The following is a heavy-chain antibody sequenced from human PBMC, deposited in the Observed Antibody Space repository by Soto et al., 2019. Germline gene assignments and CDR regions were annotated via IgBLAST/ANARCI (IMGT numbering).Heavy chain of an antibody. Sequence: HPGGSLRLSCAASGFTFSSYAMSWVRQAPGKGLEWVSAISGSGGSTYYADSVKGRFTISRDNSKNTLYLQMNSLRAEDMAVYYCAKFGAAYPAPSDYWGQGTLVTVSS. J-gene: IGHJ4*02. V-gene: IGHV3-23*01. CDR2: ISGSGGST. CDR3: AKFGAAYPAPSDY. CDR1: GFTFSSYA. D-gene: IGHD3-10*01.